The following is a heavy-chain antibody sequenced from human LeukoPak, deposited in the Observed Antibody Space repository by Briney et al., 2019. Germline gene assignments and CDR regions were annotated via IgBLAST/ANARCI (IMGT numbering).Heavy chain of an antibody. CDR3: ARVNWIEAHYFDY. CDR2: ISTSSNYI. CDR1: GFSFSSYG. J-gene: IGHJ4*02. Sequence: PGGSLRLSCAVSGFSFSSYGMSRVRQAPGKGLEWVSFISTSSNYIYYADSVKGRFTVSRDNARKSLFLQMNSLRAEDTAVYYCARVNWIEAHYFDYWGQGTLVTVSS. D-gene: IGHD1-20*01. V-gene: IGHV3-21*01.